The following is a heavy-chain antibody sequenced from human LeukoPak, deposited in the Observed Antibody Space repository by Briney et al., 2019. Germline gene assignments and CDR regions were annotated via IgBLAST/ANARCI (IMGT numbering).Heavy chain of an antibody. Sequence: AASVKVSCKASGYTFTSYYMHWVRQAPGQGLEWVGIINPGDGGTSCAQKFQGRATMSRDTSTSTLYMELSSLRSEDTALYYCAREPRKDGHNGMDVWGQGTTVTVSS. J-gene: IGHJ6*02. D-gene: IGHD5-24*01. V-gene: IGHV1-46*01. CDR2: INPGDGGT. CDR1: GYTFTSYY. CDR3: AREPRKDGHNGMDV.